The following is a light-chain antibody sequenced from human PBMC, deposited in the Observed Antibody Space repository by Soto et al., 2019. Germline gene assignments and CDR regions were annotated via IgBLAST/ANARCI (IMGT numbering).Light chain of an antibody. V-gene: IGKV1-39*01. CDR3: QQSYSTPRT. J-gene: IGKJ2*02. CDR2: AAS. CDR1: QSISTY. Sequence: DIQMTQSPSSLSASVGDRVTITCRASQSISTYLNWYQQKVGKATKLLIYAASSLQTGVPSRFSGSGSGTDFTLTISSLQPENFATYYCQQSYSTPRTFGQGTKLEIK.